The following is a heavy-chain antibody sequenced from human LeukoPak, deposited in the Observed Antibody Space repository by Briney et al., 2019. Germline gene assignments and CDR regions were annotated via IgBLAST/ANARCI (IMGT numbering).Heavy chain of an antibody. J-gene: IGHJ4*02. V-gene: IGHV4-30-2*01. CDR2: ISHSGGT. CDR1: GGSISSADYY. CDR3: ARHRSWVEYYFDY. Sequence: KASETLSLTCTVSGGSISSADYYWTWIRQPPGKGLEWIGYISHSGGTYYNSSLLSRVTISSDTSKNQFFLTLASVTAADTAVYYCARHRSWVEYYFDYWGQGTLVTVSS. D-gene: IGHD5-24*01.